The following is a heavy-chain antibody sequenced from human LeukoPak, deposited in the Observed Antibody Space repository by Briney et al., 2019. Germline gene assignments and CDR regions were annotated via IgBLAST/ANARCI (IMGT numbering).Heavy chain of an antibody. CDR3: ARNSYYDNSGEGAFDI. J-gene: IGHJ3*02. Sequence: PSETLSLTCGVYGASVSSIGYSWSWIRQPPGRGLEWIGYIYQSGSASYNPSLQSRVTISIDKSKNQFSLNLNSVTAADTAVYYCARNSYYDNSGEGAFDIWGQGTMVTVSS. D-gene: IGHD3-22*01. V-gene: IGHV4-30-2*01. CDR2: IYQSGSA. CDR1: GASVSSIGYS.